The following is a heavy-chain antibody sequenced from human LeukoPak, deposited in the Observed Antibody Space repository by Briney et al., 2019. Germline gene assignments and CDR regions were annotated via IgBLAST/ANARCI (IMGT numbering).Heavy chain of an antibody. CDR1: GFTFSLYE. V-gene: IGHV3-13*01. CDR2: IGVAGDT. J-gene: IGHJ3*02. Sequence: GGSLRLSCAASGFTFSLYEIHWVRQIPGIGLEWVSAIGVAGDTFYSASVKGRFTISRENARNSLYLEMNNLRAGDTAVYYCVRESAGMGVKAYDIWGQGIMVTVSS. CDR3: VRESAGMGVKAYDI. D-gene: IGHD1-26*01.